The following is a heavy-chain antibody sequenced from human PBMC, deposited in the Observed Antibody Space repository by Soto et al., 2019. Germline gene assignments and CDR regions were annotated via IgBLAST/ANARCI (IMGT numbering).Heavy chain of an antibody. V-gene: IGHV1-69*10. J-gene: IGHJ5*02. Sequence: ASVKVSCKASGGTFSSYVISWVRQAPGQGLEWMGGIIPILGTSNYAQKFQGRVTITADKSTITAYMELSSLRSEDTAEYHCARDLGAAAGTPNCFDPWGQGTLVTVSS. CDR3: ARDLGAAAGTPNCFDP. CDR1: GGTFSSYV. CDR2: IIPILGTS. D-gene: IGHD6-13*01.